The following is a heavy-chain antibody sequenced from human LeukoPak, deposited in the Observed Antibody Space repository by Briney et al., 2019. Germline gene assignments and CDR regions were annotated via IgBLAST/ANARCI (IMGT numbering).Heavy chain of an antibody. CDR1: GFTFSSYA. Sequence: GGSLGLSCAASGFTFSSYAMSWVRQAPGKGLEWVSAISGSGGSTYYADSVKGRFTISRDNSKNTLYLQMNSLRAEDTAVYYCAKGLGRYSSSWYFDAFDIWGQGTMVTVSS. CDR2: ISGSGGST. V-gene: IGHV3-23*01. D-gene: IGHD6-13*01. CDR3: AKGLGRYSSSWYFDAFDI. J-gene: IGHJ3*02.